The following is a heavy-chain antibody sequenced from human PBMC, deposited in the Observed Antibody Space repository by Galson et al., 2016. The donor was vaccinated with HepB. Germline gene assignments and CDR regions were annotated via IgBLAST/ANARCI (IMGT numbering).Heavy chain of an antibody. V-gene: IGHV4-4*02. CDR1: GASISDSNW. CDR3: ARAAIIPGARMVFDP. J-gene: IGHJ5*02. D-gene: IGHD2-2*01. Sequence: SETLSLTCAVSGASISDSNWWTWVRQVPGEGLEWIGEIYHTGTSNNNPFLNSRFTLSVDKSRNQFSLNVTSVTAADTAVYYCARAAIIPGARMVFDPWGQGILVTVSS. CDR2: IYHTGTS.